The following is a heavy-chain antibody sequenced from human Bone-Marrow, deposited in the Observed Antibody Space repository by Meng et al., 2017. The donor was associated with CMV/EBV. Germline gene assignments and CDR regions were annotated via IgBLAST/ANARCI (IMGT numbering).Heavy chain of an antibody. V-gene: IGHV3-30*02. CDR2: IRYDGSNK. D-gene: IGHD1-26*01. Sequence: GESLKISCAASGFTFSSYSMNWVRQAPGKGLEWVAFIRYDGSNKYYADSVKGRFTISRDNSKNTLYLQMNSLRAEDTAVYYCAKDRGSGSYYDMDYYYGMDVWGQGTTVTVSS. CDR1: GFTFSSYS. J-gene: IGHJ6*02. CDR3: AKDRGSGSYYDMDYYYGMDV.